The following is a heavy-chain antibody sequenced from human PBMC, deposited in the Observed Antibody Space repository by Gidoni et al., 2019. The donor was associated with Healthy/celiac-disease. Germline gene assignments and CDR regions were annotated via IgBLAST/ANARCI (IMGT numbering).Heavy chain of an antibody. CDR1: GGSISSSSYY. D-gene: IGHD2-8*01. CDR3: ASLLYCTNGVCHDY. CDR2: IYYSGST. V-gene: IGHV4-39*01. Sequence: QLQLQESGPGLVKPSETLSLTCTVSGGSISSSSYYWGWIRQPPGKGLEWIGSIYYSGSTYYNPSLKSRVTISVDTSKNQFSLKLSSVTAADTAVYYCASLLYCTNGVCHDYWGQGTLVTVSS. J-gene: IGHJ4*02.